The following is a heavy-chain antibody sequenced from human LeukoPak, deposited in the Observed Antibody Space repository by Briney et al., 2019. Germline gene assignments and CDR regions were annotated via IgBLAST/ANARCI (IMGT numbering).Heavy chain of an antibody. D-gene: IGHD3-10*01. CDR3: ARANRITMVRGVMRTSYFDY. J-gene: IGHJ4*02. V-gene: IGHV4-39*07. CDR2: IYYSGST. CDR1: GGSISSSSYY. Sequence: SETLSLTCTVSGGSISSSSYYWGWIRQPPGKGLEWIGSIYYSGSTYYNPSLRSRVTISVDTSKNQFSLKLGSVTAADTAVYYCARANRITMVRGVMRTSYFDYWGQGTLVTVSS.